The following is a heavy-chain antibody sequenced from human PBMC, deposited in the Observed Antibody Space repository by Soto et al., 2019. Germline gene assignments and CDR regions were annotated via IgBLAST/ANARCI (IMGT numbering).Heavy chain of an antibody. J-gene: IGHJ3*02. CDR2: INPNSGGT. CDR1: GYTFTGYY. Sequence: ASVKDSCKASGYTFTGYYMHWVRQAPGQGLEWMGWINPNSGGTNYAQKFQGWVTMTRDTSISTAYMELSRLRSDDTAVYYCASLWGPGDSVPDAFDIWGQGTMVTVSS. D-gene: IGHD7-27*01. V-gene: IGHV1-2*04. CDR3: ASLWGPGDSVPDAFDI.